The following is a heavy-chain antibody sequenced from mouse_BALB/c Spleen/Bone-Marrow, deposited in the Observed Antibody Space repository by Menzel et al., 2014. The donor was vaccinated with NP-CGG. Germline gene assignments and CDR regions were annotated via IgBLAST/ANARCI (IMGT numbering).Heavy chain of an antibody. Sequence: VQLVESGPGLVQPTQSLSITCTVSGFSLTRNGVHWVRRSPGKGLEWLGVIWRGGSTDYNEAFMSRLSITKDNSKSQVFFKMNSLQGDDTAIYYCAKGGITTVWYFDVWGAGTTVTVSS. J-gene: IGHJ1*01. V-gene: IGHV2-5*01. CDR2: IWRGGST. CDR3: AKGGITTVWYFDV. D-gene: IGHD1-1*01. CDR1: GFSLTRNG.